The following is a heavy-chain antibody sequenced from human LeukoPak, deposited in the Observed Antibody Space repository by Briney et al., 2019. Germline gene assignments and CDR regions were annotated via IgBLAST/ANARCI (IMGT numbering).Heavy chain of an antibody. D-gene: IGHD3-10*01. J-gene: IGHJ4*02. CDR3: SRLRITMVRGVIISGGLYYFDY. V-gene: IGHV4-59*08. CDR2: IYYSGST. CDR1: GGSISSYY. Sequence: SETLSLTCTVSGGSISSYYWSWIRQPPGKGLEWIGYIYYSGSTNYNPSLKSRVTISVDTSKNQFSLKLSSVTAADTAVYYCSRLRITMVRGVIISGGLYYFDYWSQGTLVTVSS.